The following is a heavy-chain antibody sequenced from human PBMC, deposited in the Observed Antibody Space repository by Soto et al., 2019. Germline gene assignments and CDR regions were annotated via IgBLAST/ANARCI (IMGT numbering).Heavy chain of an antibody. D-gene: IGHD6-6*01. CDR1: GYSFTSYW. J-gene: IGHJ4*02. CDR3: ARYSSSSAYYFDY. V-gene: IGHV5-51*01. Sequence: GESLKISRKGSGYSFTSYWIGWVRQMPGKGLEWMGIIYPGDSDTRYSPSFQGQVTISADKSISTAYLQWSSLKASDTAMYYCARYSSSSAYYFDYWGQGTLVTVSS. CDR2: IYPGDSDT.